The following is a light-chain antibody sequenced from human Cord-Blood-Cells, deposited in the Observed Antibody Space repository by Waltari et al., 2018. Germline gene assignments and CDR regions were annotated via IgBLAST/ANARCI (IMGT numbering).Light chain of an antibody. CDR1: QDISNY. CDR2: DAS. V-gene: IGKV1-33*01. J-gene: IGKJ4*01. Sequence: DIQMTQSQSSLSASVGDRVTITCQASQDISNYLNWYQQKPGKAPKLLIYDASNLETGVPSRFSGSRSGTDFTFTISSLQPEDIATYYCQQYDNLPLTFGGGTKVEIK. CDR3: QQYDNLPLT.